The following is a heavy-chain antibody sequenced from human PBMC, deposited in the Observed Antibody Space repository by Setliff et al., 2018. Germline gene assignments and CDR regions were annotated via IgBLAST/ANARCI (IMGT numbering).Heavy chain of an antibody. D-gene: IGHD2-21*01. CDR1: GYIFTDYF. CDR2: INPASGTT. J-gene: IGHJ4*02. CDR3: ARVLAADTYQDY. V-gene: IGHV1-2*02. Sequence: PSVKVSCKASGYIFTDYFIHWVRQAPGQGLECMGWINPASGTTQFTDKFQGRITVTSDTSISTVYMELSGLRRDDTAIYFCARVLAADTYQDYWGQGTLVTVSS.